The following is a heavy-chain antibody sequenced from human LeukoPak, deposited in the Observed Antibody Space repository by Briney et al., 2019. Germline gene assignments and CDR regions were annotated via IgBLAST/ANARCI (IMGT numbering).Heavy chain of an antibody. D-gene: IGHD2-2*02. CDR3: AGDRRSRIPPRAFDI. J-gene: IGHJ3*02. CDR1: GFTFSSYW. CDR2: IKQDGSEK. V-gene: IGHV3-7*01. Sequence: PGGSLRLSCAASGFTFSSYWMSWVRQAPGKGLEWVANIKQDGSEKYYVDSVKGRFTISRDNAKNSLYLQMNSLRAEDTAVYYCAGDRRSRIPPRAFDIWGQGTMVTVSS.